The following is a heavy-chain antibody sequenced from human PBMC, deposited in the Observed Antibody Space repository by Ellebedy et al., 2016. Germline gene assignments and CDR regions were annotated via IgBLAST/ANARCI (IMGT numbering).Heavy chain of an antibody. D-gene: IGHD5-18*01. CDR3: ARDRSAVQLWFGFDY. V-gene: IGHV3-33*08. J-gene: IGHJ4*02. CDR1: GFTFSSYG. CDR2: IWYDGSNK. Sequence: GGSLRLSCAASGFTFSSYGMHWVRQAPGKGLEWVAVIWYDGSNKYYADSVKGRFTISRDNSKNTLYLQMNSLRAEDTAVYYCARDRSAVQLWFGFDYWGQGTLVTVSS.